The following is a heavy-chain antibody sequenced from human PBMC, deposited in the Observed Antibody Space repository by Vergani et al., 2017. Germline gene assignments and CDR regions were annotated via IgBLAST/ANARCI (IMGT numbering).Heavy chain of an antibody. V-gene: IGHV1-18*01. CDR1: GYTLRSYS. Sequence: IQLMQSGAEVTKPGASLKVSCKASGYTLRSYSITWVRQAPGQGLEWMGLISPYNGNTHFAQNFQDRLTMTTDTSTNTAYMELRSLRSDDTAVYYCAFRTLLRGGFDYWGQGTLATVSS. CDR3: AFRTLLRGGFDY. J-gene: IGHJ4*02. D-gene: IGHD2-15*01. CDR2: ISPYNGNT.